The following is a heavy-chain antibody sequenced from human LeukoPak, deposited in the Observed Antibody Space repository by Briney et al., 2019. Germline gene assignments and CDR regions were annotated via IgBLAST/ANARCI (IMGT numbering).Heavy chain of an antibody. CDR1: CGSISSYY. Sequence: PSETLSLTCTVSCGSISSYYWSWIGQPPGKGLEWIGYIHYSGSTNYNPSLKSRVSISVDTSKNQFSLKLTSVTAADTAVYYCARHGRENSGYDCDYWGQGSLVTVSS. V-gene: IGHV4-59*08. CDR3: ARHGRENSGYDCDY. CDR2: IHYSGST. D-gene: IGHD5-12*01. J-gene: IGHJ4*02.